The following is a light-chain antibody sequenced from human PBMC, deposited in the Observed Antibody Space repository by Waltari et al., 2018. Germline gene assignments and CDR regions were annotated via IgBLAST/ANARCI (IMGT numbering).Light chain of an antibody. CDR1: TRRTYH. V-gene: IGLV3-19*01. J-gene: IGLJ2*01. CDR3: NSRDRRHNSML. Sequence: SAELTQDPAVSVALGQTVRITCQGDTRRTYHAGWYQPKPGQAPILVNYGNNNRPSGIPDRFSGSRSGNTASLIITGAQAEDEAAYYCNSRDRRHNSMLFGGGTKLTVL. CDR2: GNN.